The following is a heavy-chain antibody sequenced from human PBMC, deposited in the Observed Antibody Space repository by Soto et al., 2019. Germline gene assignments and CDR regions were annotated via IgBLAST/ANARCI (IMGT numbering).Heavy chain of an antibody. Sequence: QVQLVQSGAEVKKPGSSVKVSCKASGGTFSSYAISWVRQAPGQGLEWMGGIIPIFGTANYAQKFQGRVTITADESTSTAYMELSSLRSEDTAVYYCARSPYCSGGSCYAIYYYYYGMDVWGQGTTVTFSS. CDR1: GGTFSSYA. CDR2: IIPIFGTA. CDR3: ARSPYCSGGSCYAIYYYYYGMDV. V-gene: IGHV1-69*01. D-gene: IGHD2-15*01. J-gene: IGHJ6*02.